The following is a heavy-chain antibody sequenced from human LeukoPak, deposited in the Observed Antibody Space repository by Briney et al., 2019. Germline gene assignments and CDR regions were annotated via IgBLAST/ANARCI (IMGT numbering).Heavy chain of an antibody. D-gene: IGHD2-15*01. CDR2: ISSDGTTT. V-gene: IGHV3-74*01. J-gene: IGHJ4*02. CDR1: GFTFSNDW. CDR3: AGRWSFDY. Sequence: GGSLRLSCAVSGFTFSNDWMHWVRQAPGKGLVWVSRISSDGTTTNYADSVKGRFTISRDNAKNTLYLQMDSLGVEDTAVYYCAGRWSFDYWGQGTLVTVSS.